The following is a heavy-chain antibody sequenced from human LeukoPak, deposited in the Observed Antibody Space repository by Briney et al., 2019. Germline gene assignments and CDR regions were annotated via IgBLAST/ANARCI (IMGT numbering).Heavy chain of an antibody. CDR2: IYSGGST. CDR1: GFTVSSNY. J-gene: IGHJ4*02. V-gene: IGHV3-53*01. D-gene: IGHD3-22*01. CDR3: ARDRDS. Sequence: HPGGSLRLSCAASGFTVSSNYMSWVRQAPGKGLEWVSVIYSGGSTYYADSSKGRFTISRDNSKNPLYLQMNSVRAEDTAVYYCARDRDSWGQGTLVTVSS.